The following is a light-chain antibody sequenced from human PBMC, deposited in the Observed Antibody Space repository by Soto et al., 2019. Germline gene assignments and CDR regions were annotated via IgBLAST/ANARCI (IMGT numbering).Light chain of an antibody. V-gene: IGKV1-27*01. J-gene: IGKJ3*01. CDR3: QKYASAPFT. Sequence: DIQMTQSPSSLSASVGDRVTITCRASQGISNFLAWYQQEPGKVPKLLIFAASTLQSGVPSRFSGSGSGTDFTLTISSLQPEDVATYYCQKYASAPFTFGPGTKVEIK. CDR1: QGISNF. CDR2: AAS.